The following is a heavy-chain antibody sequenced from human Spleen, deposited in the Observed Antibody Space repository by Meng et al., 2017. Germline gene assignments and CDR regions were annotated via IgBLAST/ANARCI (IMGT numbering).Heavy chain of an antibody. CDR2: ISPDDHDT. CDR1: GYRFTMCW. V-gene: IGHV5-51*01. J-gene: IGHJ6*02. Sequence: GESLKISCKGSGYRFTMCWIAWVRQLPGKGLEWMGIISPDDHDTKYSPSFQGQVTISTDTAINTAYLQWSSLKAADTAVYYWATLHNNYGVYYYGMDVWGQGTTVTVSS. D-gene: IGHD4-11*01. CDR3: ATLHNNYGVYYYGMDV.